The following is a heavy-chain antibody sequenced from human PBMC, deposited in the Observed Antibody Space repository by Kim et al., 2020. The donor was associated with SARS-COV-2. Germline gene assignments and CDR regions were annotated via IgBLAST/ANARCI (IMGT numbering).Heavy chain of an antibody. V-gene: IGHV3-21*01. D-gene: IGHD5-18*01. J-gene: IGHJ4*02. CDR3: ASIYSYGAY. CDR2: SYI. Sequence: SYIYYADSGKGRFTISRDNAKNSLYLQMNSLRAEDTAVYYCASIYSYGAYWGQGTLVTVSS.